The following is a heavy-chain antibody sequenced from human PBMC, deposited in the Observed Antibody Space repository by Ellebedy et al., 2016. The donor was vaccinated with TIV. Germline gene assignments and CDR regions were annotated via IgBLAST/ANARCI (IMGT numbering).Heavy chain of an antibody. D-gene: IGHD6-6*01. J-gene: IGHJ4*02. CDR3: ARDHRSIAARDDY. Sequence: ASVKVSCKASGYTFTAFHIHWVRQAPGQGLEWMGWISGYNGNTNYAQKLQGRVTLTTDPSTSTAYMELRSPRSDDTAVYYCARDHRSIAARDDYWGQGTLVTVSS. CDR2: ISGYNGNT. V-gene: IGHV1-18*01. CDR1: GYTFTAFH.